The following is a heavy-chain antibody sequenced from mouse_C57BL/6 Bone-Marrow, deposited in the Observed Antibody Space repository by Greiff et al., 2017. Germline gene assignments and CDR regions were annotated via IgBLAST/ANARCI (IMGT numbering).Heavy chain of an antibody. Sequence: EVQLVESGTVLARPGASVKMSCKTSGYTFTSYWMHWVKQRPGQGLEWIGAIYPGNSDTSYNQKFKGKAKLTAVTSASTAYMALSSLTNEDSAVYYCTNPFTTGYYAMDYWGQGTSVTVSS. CDR1: GYTFTSYW. CDR2: IYPGNSDT. J-gene: IGHJ4*01. CDR3: TNPFTTGYYAMDY. D-gene: IGHD1-1*01. V-gene: IGHV1-5*01.